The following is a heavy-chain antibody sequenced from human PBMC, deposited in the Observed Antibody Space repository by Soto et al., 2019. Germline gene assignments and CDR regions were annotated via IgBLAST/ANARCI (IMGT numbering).Heavy chain of an antibody. CDR1: EFTFSNYA. J-gene: IGHJ4*02. CDR2: ISYGGGTT. D-gene: IGHD1-26*01. Sequence: GGSLRLSCAASEFTFSNYAMSWVRQAPWKGLEWVSAISYGGGTTYYADSVKGRFTISRDNAKNSLYLQMNSLRAEDTAVYYCARVGWELLLDYFDYWGQGTLVTVSS. CDR3: ARVGWELLLDYFDY. V-gene: IGHV3-23*01.